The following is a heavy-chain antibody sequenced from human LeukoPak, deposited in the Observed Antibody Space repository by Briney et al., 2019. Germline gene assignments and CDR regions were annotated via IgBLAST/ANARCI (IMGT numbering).Heavy chain of an antibody. Sequence: SETLSLTCTVSGGSISSYYWSWIRQPAGKGLEWIGRIYTSGSTNYNPSLKSRVTISVDKSKSQFSLKLSSVTAADTAVYYCARGEYYDSSGSPDAFDIGGKGKMVTVSS. J-gene: IGHJ3*02. CDR2: IYTSGST. CDR3: ARGEYYDSSGSPDAFDI. CDR1: GGSISSYY. D-gene: IGHD3-22*01. V-gene: IGHV4-4*07.